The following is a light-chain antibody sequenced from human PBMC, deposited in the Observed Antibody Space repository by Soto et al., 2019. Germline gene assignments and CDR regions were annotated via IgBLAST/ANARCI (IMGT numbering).Light chain of an antibody. J-gene: IGKJ1*01. CDR1: QSVSSSY. Sequence: MTQSPLSLSASVGDNVTLPCSASQSVSSSYLAWYLQKVGQAPRLLIYGASTRAPGISARFSGSGSGTEFTLTISSLQSEDFAIYYCQQYNNWSWTFGQGTKVDIK. CDR3: QQYNNWSWT. V-gene: IGKV3-15*01. CDR2: GAS.